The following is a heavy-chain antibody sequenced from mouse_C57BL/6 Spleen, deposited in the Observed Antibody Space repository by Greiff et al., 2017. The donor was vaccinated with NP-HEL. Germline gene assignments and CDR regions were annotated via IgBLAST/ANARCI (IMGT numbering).Heavy chain of an antibody. V-gene: IGHV5-17*01. J-gene: IGHJ2*01. Sequence: EVQLVESGGGLVKPGGSLTLSCAASGFTFSDYGMHWVRQAPEKGLEWVAYISSGSSTIYYADTVKGRFTISRDNAKNTLFLQMTSLRSEDTAIYYWTRRTDYYGSSYFDYWGQGTTLTGSS. CDR2: ISSGSSTI. D-gene: IGHD1-1*01. CDR3: TRRTDYYGSSYFDY. CDR1: GFTFSDYG.